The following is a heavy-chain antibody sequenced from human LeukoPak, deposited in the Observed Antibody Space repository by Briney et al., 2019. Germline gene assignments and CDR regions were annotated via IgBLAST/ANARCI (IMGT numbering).Heavy chain of an antibody. D-gene: IGHD1-26*01. CDR3: ARGRGSYSLFDY. CDR1: GFTFSSYA. Sequence: GSLRLSCAASGFTFSSYAMSWVRQAPGKGLEWVSAISGSGGSTYYADSVKGRFTISRDNSKNTLYLQMNSLRAEDTAVYYCARGRGSYSLFDYWGQGTLVTVSS. CDR2: ISGSGGST. V-gene: IGHV3-23*01. J-gene: IGHJ4*02.